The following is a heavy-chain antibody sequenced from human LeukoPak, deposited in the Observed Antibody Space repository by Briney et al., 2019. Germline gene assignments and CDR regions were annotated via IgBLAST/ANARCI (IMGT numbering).Heavy chain of an antibody. J-gene: IGHJ5*02. CDR1: GGSISSSSYY. CDR2: IYYSGST. Sequence: PSETLSLTCPVSGGSISSSSYYWGWIRQPPGKGLEWIGSIYYSGSTYYNPSLKSRVTISVDTSKNQFSLKLSSVTAADTAVYYCARRGLIAARFPWFDPWGQGTLVTVSS. D-gene: IGHD6-6*01. CDR3: ARRGLIAARFPWFDP. V-gene: IGHV4-39*01.